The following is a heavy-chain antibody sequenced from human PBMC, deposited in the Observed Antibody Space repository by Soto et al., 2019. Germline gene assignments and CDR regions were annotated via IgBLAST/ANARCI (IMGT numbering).Heavy chain of an antibody. CDR3: ARGPLYYASGSYYLDY. J-gene: IGHJ4*02. V-gene: IGHV1-69*13. D-gene: IGHD3-10*01. CDR2: IIPIFGTA. CDR1: GGTFSSYA. Sequence: SVKVSCKASGGTFSSYASSWVRQAPGQGLEWMGGIIPIFGTANYAQKFQGRVTITAAESTSTAYMELSSLRSEDTAVYYCARGPLYYASGSYYLDYWGQGTLVTVSS.